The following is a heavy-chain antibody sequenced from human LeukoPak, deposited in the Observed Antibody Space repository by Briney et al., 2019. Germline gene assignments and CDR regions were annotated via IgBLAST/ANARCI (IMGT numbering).Heavy chain of an antibody. CDR2: MNPNSGNT. Sequence: VASVKVSCKASGYTFTSYDINWVRQATGQGLEWMGWMNPNSGNTGYAQKFQGRVTMTRNTSISTAYMELSSLRSEDTAVYYCARGVAVAGTGTLWFDPWGQGTLVTVSS. CDR1: GYTFTSYD. CDR3: ARGVAVAGTGTLWFDP. J-gene: IGHJ5*02. V-gene: IGHV1-8*01. D-gene: IGHD6-19*01.